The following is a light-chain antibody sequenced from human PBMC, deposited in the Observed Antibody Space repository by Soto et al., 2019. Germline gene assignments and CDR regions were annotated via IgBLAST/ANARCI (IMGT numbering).Light chain of an antibody. CDR3: QQRSSWPLT. CDR2: DAS. V-gene: IGKV3-11*01. J-gene: IGKJ4*01. CDR1: QSVSSY. Sequence: IVLTQSPATLSLSPGERATLSCRASQSVSSYLVWYQQKPGQAPRLLIYDASNRATGIPARFSGSGSGTDFTLTISSLEPEDSAVYSCQQRSSWPLTFGGGTKVDIK.